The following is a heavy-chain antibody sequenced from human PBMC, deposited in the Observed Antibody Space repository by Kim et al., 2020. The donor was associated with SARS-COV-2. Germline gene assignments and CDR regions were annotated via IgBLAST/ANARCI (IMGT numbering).Heavy chain of an antibody. CDR1: GFTFGDYY. D-gene: IGHD6-25*01. CDR3: NTNPAEAIPFDY. Sequence: GGSLRLSCTASGFTFGDYYISWVRQAPGKGLEWVGFIRSKAYGGTPEYVASVKGRITISRDDYKRNAYLQMSSLKTEDTGIYLCNTNPAEAIPFDYWGQGTLVTVSS. CDR2: IRSKAYGGTP. J-gene: IGHJ4*02. V-gene: IGHV3-49*04.